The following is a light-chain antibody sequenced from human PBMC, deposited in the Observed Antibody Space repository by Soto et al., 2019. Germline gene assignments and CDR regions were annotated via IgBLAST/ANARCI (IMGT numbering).Light chain of an antibody. Sequence: SYELTQAPSVSVSPGQTARITCSGDALSKQYVYWYQQKPGQAPVLMIYKDSERAAGIPERFSGSGSGTTVTLTISGVQAQDEADYYCQSGDISGTYQVFGGGTKLTVL. J-gene: IGLJ3*02. CDR3: QSGDISGTYQV. CDR1: ALSKQY. CDR2: KDS. V-gene: IGLV3-25*02.